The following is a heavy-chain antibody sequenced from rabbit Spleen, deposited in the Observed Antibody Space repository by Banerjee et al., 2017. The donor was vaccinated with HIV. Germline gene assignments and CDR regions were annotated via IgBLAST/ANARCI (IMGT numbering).Heavy chain of an antibody. D-gene: IGHD4-2*01. CDR3: ARDDAASAGWQFNL. Sequence: QSLEESGGDLVKPGASLTLTCKASGFSFSNNWICWVRQAPGKGLQSIACIYTGSSGSTYYASWAKGRFTISKISSTTVTLQMTSLTAADTATYFCARDDAASAGWQFNLWGPGTLVTVS. CDR1: GFSFSNNW. CDR2: IYTGSSGST. J-gene: IGHJ4*01. V-gene: IGHV1S40*01.